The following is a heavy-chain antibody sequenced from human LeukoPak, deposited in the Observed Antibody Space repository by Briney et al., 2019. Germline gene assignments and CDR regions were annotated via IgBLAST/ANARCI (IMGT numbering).Heavy chain of an antibody. J-gene: IGHJ3*02. CDR3: ARVLAYCGGDCYCHAFDI. CDR1: GGSISSYY. Sequence: SETLSLTCTVSGGSISSYYWSWIRQPPGKGLEWIGYIYYSGSTNYNPSLKSRVTISVDTSKNQFSLKLSSVTAADTAVYCCARVLAYCGGDCYCHAFDIWGQGTMVTVSS. D-gene: IGHD2-21*01. V-gene: IGHV4-59*01. CDR2: IYYSGST.